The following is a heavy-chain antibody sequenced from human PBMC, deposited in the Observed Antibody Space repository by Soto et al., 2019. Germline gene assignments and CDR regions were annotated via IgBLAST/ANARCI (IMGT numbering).Heavy chain of an antibody. CDR3: ARTSPLQWLSYYFDY. Sequence: GASVKVSCKASGYTFSDYGIVWVRQAPGQGLEWMGWISAYNGDTNYAQKFQGGVTMTTDTSTTTAYLELRSLKSDDTAVYYCARTSPLQWLSYYFDYWGQGTPVTVSS. D-gene: IGHD3-22*01. V-gene: IGHV1-18*01. J-gene: IGHJ4*02. CDR1: GYTFSDYG. CDR2: ISAYNGDT.